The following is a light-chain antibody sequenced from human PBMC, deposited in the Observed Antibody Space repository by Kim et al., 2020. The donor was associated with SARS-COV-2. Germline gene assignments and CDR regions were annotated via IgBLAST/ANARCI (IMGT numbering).Light chain of an antibody. Sequence: SYELTQPPSVSVSPGQTASITCSGDKLGDKYACWYQQKRGQSPVLVIYQDSKRPSAIPERFSGSNSGNTATLTISGTQAMVEADYSCQAWDSITVVFGGGTQLTVL. CDR3: QAWDSITVV. CDR2: QDS. V-gene: IGLV3-1*01. CDR1: KLGDKY. J-gene: IGLJ2*01.